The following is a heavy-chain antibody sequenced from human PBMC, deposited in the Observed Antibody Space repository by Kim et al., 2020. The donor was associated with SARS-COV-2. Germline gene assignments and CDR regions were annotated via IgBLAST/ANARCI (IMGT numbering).Heavy chain of an antibody. CDR3: ARALSYYDSSGYSRDY. CDR1: GFTFSSYS. D-gene: IGHD3-22*01. Sequence: GGSLRLSCAASGFTFSSYSMNWVSQAPGKGLEWVSSISSSSSYIYYADSVKGRFTISRDNAKNSLYLQMNSLRAEDTAVYYCARALSYYDSSGYSRDYWGQGTLVTVSS. J-gene: IGHJ4*02. CDR2: ISSSSSYI. V-gene: IGHV3-21*01.